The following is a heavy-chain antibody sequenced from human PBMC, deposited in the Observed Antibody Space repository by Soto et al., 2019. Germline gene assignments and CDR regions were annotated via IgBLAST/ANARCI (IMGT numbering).Heavy chain of an antibody. Sequence: QVQLVQYGAEVKKPGASVKVSCKASGYTFTSYGISWVRQAPGQGLEWMGWISAYNGNTNYAQKLQGRVTMTTDTSTSTAYMELRSLRSDDMAVYYCARIVLVPAAPYYYYGMDVWGQGTTVTVSS. V-gene: IGHV1-18*03. D-gene: IGHD2-2*01. CDR3: ARIVLVPAAPYYYYGMDV. J-gene: IGHJ6*02. CDR2: ISAYNGNT. CDR1: GYTFTSYG.